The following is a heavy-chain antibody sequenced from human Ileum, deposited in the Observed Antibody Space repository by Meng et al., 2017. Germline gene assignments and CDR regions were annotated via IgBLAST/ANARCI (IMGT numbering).Heavy chain of an antibody. V-gene: IGHV1-69*06. CDR2: IIPIFGTA. J-gene: IGHJ4*02. Sequence: VELVRLWAEGRKPGAWVKVSCKAPYGTFSSYAISWVRQAPGQGLEWMGGIIPIFGTANYAQTFQGRVTITADKSTSTAYMELSSLRSEDTAVYYCARGSLWFGELTAQDYWGQGTLVTVSS. CDR3: ARGSLWFGELTAQDY. D-gene: IGHD3-10*01. CDR1: YGTFSSYA.